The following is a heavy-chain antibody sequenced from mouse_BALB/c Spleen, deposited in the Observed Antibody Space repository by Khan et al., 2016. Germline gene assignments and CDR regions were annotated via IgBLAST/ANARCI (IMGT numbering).Heavy chain of an antibody. V-gene: IGHV3-6*02. J-gene: IGHJ3*01. CDR1: GYSITSGYY. CDR3: ATYGSYEGFAY. Sequence: EVQLQESGPGLVKPSQSLSLTCSVTGYSITSGYYWNWIRQFPGNKLEWMGYISYDGSNNYNPSLKNRISITRDTSKNQFFLKLNSVTTKDTATYYCATYGSYEGFAYRGQETLVTISA. D-gene: IGHD1-1*02. CDR2: ISYDGSN.